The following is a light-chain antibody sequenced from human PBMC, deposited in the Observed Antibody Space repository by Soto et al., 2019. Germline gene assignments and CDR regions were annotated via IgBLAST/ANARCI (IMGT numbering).Light chain of an antibody. Sequence: QSVRTQPRTMSGARGQRVTIYCTGSSSNIGAGYDVHWYQQLPGTAPKLLIYGNSNRPSGVPDRFSGSKSGTSASLAITGLQAEDEADYYCQFYDSSLSAVFGTGTKVTVL. CDR1: SSNIGAGYD. J-gene: IGLJ1*01. CDR2: GNS. V-gene: IGLV1-40*01. CDR3: QFYDSSLSAV.